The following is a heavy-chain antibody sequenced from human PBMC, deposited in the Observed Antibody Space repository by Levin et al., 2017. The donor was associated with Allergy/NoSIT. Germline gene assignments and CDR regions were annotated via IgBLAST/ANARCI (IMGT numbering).Heavy chain of an antibody. V-gene: IGHV4-34*01. J-gene: IGHJ5*02. CDR3: ASGYGGDSDKNNWFDP. D-gene: IGHD4-23*01. CDR1: GVSFSDYY. Sequence: SETLSLTCAVYGVSFSDYYFSWIRQPPGKGLEWIGEINHSGRTNYNPSLKSRVTISVDTSKNQFSLKLSSVTAADTAVYYCASGYGGDSDKNNWFDPWRQGTLVTVSS. CDR2: INHSGRT.